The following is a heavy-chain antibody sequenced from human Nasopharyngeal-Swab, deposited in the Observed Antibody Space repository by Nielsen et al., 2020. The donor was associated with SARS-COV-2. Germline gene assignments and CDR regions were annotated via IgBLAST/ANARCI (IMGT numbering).Heavy chain of an antibody. J-gene: IGHJ6*02. D-gene: IGHD3-10*01. V-gene: IGHV4-61*01. CDR2: IYYSGST. Sequence: GSLRLSCTVSGGSVSSGSYYWSWPRQPPGKGLEWIGYIYYSGSTNYNPSLKSRVTISVDTSKNQFSLKLSSVTAADTAVYYCARDHYGSGSPSMDVWGQGTTVTVSS. CDR1: GGSVSSGSYY. CDR3: ARDHYGSGSPSMDV.